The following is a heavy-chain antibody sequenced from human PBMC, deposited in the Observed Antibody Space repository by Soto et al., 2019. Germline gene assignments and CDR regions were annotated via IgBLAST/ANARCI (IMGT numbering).Heavy chain of an antibody. CDR1: GYTFTGYY. D-gene: IGHD4-17*01. V-gene: IGHV1-2*04. CDR3: AREVADYDGKTGWFVP. Sequence: QVQLVQSGAEVKKPGASVKVSCKASGYTFTGYYMHWVRQAPGQGLEWMGWINPNSGGTNYAQKFEGWVTMSRDTSTCTAYRGLSGLRSADTAVYYCAREVADYDGKTGWFVPWGQGTLVTVCS. J-gene: IGHJ5*02. CDR2: INPNSGGT.